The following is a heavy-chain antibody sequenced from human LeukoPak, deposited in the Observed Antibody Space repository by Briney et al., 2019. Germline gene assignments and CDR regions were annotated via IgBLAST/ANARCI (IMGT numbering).Heavy chain of an antibody. CDR2: IYYSGST. D-gene: IGHD2-15*01. J-gene: IGHJ3*02. Sequence: SETLSLTCTVSGGSISSYYWSWIRQPPGKGLEWIGYIYYSGSTNYNPSLKSRVTISVDTSKNQFSLKLSSVTAADTAVYYCAGHRIGAFDIWGQGTMVTVSS. V-gene: IGHV4-59*01. CDR1: GGSISSYY. CDR3: AGHRIGAFDI.